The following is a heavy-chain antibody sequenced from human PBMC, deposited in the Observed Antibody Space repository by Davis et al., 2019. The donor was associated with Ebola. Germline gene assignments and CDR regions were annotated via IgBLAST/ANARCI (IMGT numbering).Heavy chain of an antibody. D-gene: IGHD6-19*01. CDR3: ARAPLGIAVAGTSLGDY. CDR1: AYTFTGYY. Sequence: ASVQVSCKASAYTFTGYYMHWVRQPPGQGLGWMGRINPNSGGTNYAQKCQGRVTMTRDTSISTAYMELSRLRSDDTAVYYCARAPLGIAVAGTSLGDYWGQGTLVTVSS. J-gene: IGHJ4*02. V-gene: IGHV1-2*06. CDR2: INPNSGGT.